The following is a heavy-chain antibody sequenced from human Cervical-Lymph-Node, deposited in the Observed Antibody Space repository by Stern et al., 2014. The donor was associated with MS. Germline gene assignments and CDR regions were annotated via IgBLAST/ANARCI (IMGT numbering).Heavy chain of an antibody. V-gene: IGHV4-59*01. J-gene: IGHJ2*01. Sequence: QLQLQESGPGLVKPSETLSLTCTVSGGSISSYYWSWIRQTPGKGLEWIGYIYYSGSTNYNPSLKSRVTISVDTSKNQFSLKLSSVTAADTAVYYCARPVGASNWYFDLWGRGTLVTVSS. CDR3: ARPVGASNWYFDL. CDR2: IYYSGST. D-gene: IGHD1-26*01. CDR1: GGSISSYY.